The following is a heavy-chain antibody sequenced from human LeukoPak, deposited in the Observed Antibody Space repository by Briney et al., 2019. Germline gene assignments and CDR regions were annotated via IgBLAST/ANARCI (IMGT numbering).Heavy chain of an antibody. CDR3: ARDRGSPVAGTESTLDY. CDR1: GFTFSSYA. J-gene: IGHJ4*02. D-gene: IGHD6-19*01. Sequence: PGVSLRLSCAASGFTFSSYAMHWVRQAPGKGLEWVAVISYDGSNKYYADSVKGRFTISRDNSKNTLYLQMNSLRAEDTAVYYCARDRGSPVAGTESTLDYWGQGTLVTVSS. CDR2: ISYDGSNK. V-gene: IGHV3-30-3*01.